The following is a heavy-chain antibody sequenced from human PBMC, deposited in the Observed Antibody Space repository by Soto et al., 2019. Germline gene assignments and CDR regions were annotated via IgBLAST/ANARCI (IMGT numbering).Heavy chain of an antibody. CDR3: ARPAYVDTAMVPEFDY. D-gene: IGHD5-18*01. CDR1: GFTFSSYG. Sequence: PGGSLRLSCAASGFTFSSYGMHWVRQAPGKGLGGGAVIWYDGSNKYYADSVKGRFTISRDNSKNTLYLQMNSLRAEDTAVYYCARPAYVDTAMVPEFDYWGQGTLVTVSS. J-gene: IGHJ4*02. CDR2: IWYDGSNK. V-gene: IGHV3-33*01.